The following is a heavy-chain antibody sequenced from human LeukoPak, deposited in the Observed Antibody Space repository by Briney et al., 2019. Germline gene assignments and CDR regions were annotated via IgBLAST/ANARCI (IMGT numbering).Heavy chain of an antibody. CDR2: ISGYTDDT. D-gene: IGHD3-10*01. CDR1: GYIFTTYC. J-gene: IGHJ3*02. CDR3: ARDRGFSGGSYFDTFDI. Sequence: ASVTVSCKASGYIFTTYCFSWVRQAPGHGLEWMGWISGYTDDTHYPQPLQGRVTMTTDTSTSTAYMELRILTSDDTAVYYCARDRGFSGGSYFDTFDIWGRGTMVTVSS. V-gene: IGHV1-18*01.